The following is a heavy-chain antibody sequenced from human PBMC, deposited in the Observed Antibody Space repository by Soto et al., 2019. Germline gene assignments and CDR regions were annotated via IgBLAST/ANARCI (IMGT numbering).Heavy chain of an antibody. V-gene: IGHV4-59*01. CDR2: IYYSGST. D-gene: IGHD3-3*01. J-gene: IGHJ4*02. CDR3: AREDFWSGYYPSYYFDY. Sequence: PSETLSLTCTVSGGSISSYYWSWIRQPPGKGLEWIGYIYYSGSTNYNPSLKSRVTISVDTSKNQFSLKLSSVTAADTAVYYCAREDFWSGYYPSYYFDYWGQGTLVTVSS. CDR1: GGSISSYY.